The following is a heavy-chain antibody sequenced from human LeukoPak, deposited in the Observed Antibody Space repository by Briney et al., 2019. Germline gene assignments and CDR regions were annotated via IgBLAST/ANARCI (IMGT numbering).Heavy chain of an antibody. J-gene: IGHJ6*02. V-gene: IGHV3-64*01. CDR3: ARGTVAGPWSYYGMDV. CDR1: GFIFSDYA. D-gene: IGHD6-19*01. Sequence: GGSLRLSCAASGFIFSDYAMHWVRQAPDKRLEYVSTINSNGDDTYFASSVRGRFTMSRDNSKNTLYLQMGSLRAEDMAVYYCARGTVAGPWSYYGMDVWGQGTTVTVSS. CDR2: INSNGDDT.